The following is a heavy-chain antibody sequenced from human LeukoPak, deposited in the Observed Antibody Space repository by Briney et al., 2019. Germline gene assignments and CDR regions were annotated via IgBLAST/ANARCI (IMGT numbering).Heavy chain of an antibody. CDR3: ATADRGWSIDY. D-gene: IGHD6-19*01. CDR1: GYIFTDYH. CDR2: INPNSGGT. J-gene: IGHJ4*02. Sequence: DSVKVPCKASGYIFTDYHMHWVRQAPGQGLEWMGRINPNSGGTDYAQNFQGRVTMTRDTSITTAYMELSRLRSDDTAVYYCATADRGWSIDYWGQGTLVTVSS. V-gene: IGHV1-2*06.